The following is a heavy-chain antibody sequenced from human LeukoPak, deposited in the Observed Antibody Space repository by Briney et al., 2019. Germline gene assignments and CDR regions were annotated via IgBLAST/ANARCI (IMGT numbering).Heavy chain of an antibody. CDR2: IYTSGST. CDR1: GYSISSGYY. J-gene: IGHJ4*02. Sequence: PSETLSLTCTVSGYSISSGYYWGWIRQPPGKGLEWIGRIYTSGSTNYNPSLKSRVTMSVDTSKNQFSLKLSSVTAADTAVYYCARDSWNSAFDYWGQGTLVTVSS. CDR3: ARDSWNSAFDY. D-gene: IGHD1-7*01. V-gene: IGHV4-38-2*02.